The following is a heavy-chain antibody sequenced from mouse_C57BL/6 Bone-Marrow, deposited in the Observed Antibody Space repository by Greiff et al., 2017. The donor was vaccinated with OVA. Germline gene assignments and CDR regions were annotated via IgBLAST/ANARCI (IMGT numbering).Heavy chain of an antibody. V-gene: IGHV1-55*01. D-gene: IGHD2-1*01. J-gene: IGHJ4*01. CDR3: TVYYGNSDYAMDY. Sequence: VQLQQPGAELVKPGASVKMSCKASGYTFTSYWITWVKQRPGQGLEWIGDIYPGSGSTNYNEKFKSKATLTVDTSSSTAYMQLSSLTSEDSAVYYCTVYYGNSDYAMDYWGQGTSVTVSS. CDR2: IYPGSGST. CDR1: GYTFTSYW.